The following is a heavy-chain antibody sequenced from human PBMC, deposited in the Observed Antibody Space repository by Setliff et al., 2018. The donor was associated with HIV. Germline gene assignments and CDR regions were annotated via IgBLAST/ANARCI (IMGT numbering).Heavy chain of an antibody. CDR1: GDSISSNNYY. Sequence: SETLSLTCTVSGDSISSNNYYWAWIRQSPGKGLEWIGCIFYGGSVYGSGRTFFNPSLKSRVTMSADTSKNQISLMLRSMTAADTAVYYCAKHDFGEGSCFDPWGQGSLVTVSS. D-gene: IGHD3-16*01. J-gene: IGHJ5*02. CDR3: AKHDFGEGSCFDP. V-gene: IGHV4-39*01. CDR2: IFYGGSVYGSGRT.